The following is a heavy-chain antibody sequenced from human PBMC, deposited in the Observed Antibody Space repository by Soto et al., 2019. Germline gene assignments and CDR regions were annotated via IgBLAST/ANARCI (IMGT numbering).Heavy chain of an antibody. CDR1: GITFNPNA. CDR3: ARGRLAVGSDWFDS. D-gene: IGHD1-26*01. J-gene: IGHJ5*01. CDR2: IDGDGGDT. Sequence: GGSLRLSCVASGITFNPNAMIWVRQAPGKGLEWVSAIDGDGGDTFFADFVKGRFTMSRDNSKNTVYLHMRSLTAEDTALYYCARGRLAVGSDWFDSWGPGTLVTVSS. V-gene: IGHV3-23*01.